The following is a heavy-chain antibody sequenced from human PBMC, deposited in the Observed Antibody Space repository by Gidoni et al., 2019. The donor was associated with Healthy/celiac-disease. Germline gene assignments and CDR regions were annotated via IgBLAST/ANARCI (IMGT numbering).Heavy chain of an antibody. CDR1: GFTFSNAW. J-gene: IGHJ4*02. D-gene: IGHD3-10*01. V-gene: IGHV3-15*01. CDR3: TTIRHVVQGAYFDY. Sequence: EVQLVESGGGLVKPGGSLRLSCAASGFTFSNAWMSWVRQAPGKGLEWVGRIKSKTDGGTTDYAAPVKGRFTISRDDSKNTLYLQMNSLKTEDTAVYYCTTIRHVVQGAYFDYWGQGTLVTVSS. CDR2: IKSKTDGGTT.